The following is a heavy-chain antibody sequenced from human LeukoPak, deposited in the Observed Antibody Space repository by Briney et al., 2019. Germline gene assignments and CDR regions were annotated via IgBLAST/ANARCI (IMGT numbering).Heavy chain of an antibody. J-gene: IGHJ4*02. CDR1: GFTFSSHA. V-gene: IGHV3-30-3*01. D-gene: IGHD6-13*01. Sequence: PGGSLRLSCSASGFTFSSHAMHWVRQAPGKGLEWVAFMTKDGGNKYYADSVKGRFTISRDNSKNTLYMQMNSLKPEDTAVYYCAVHPHGQQLALGYFDYWGQGSLVTVSS. CDR2: MTKDGGNK. CDR3: AVHPHGQQLALGYFDY.